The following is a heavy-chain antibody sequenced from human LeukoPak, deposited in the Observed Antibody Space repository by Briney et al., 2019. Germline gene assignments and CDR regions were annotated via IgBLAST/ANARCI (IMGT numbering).Heavy chain of an antibody. J-gene: IGHJ4*02. V-gene: IGHV5-51*01. CDR1: GYSFTTFW. Sequence: GESLKISCKGSGYSFTTFWIGWVRQMPGKGLEWMGIIYPGDSDTRYSPSFQGQVTISADKSISTAYLQWSSLKASDTAMYYCARHWGRVEAPRPAFDNWGQGPLVTVS. CDR2: IYPGDSDT. D-gene: IGHD6-6*01. CDR3: ARHWGRVEAPRPAFDN.